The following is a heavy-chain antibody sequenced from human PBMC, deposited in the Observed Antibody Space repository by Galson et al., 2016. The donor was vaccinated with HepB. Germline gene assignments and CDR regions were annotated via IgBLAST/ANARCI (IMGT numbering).Heavy chain of an antibody. CDR2: ISGGSTST. D-gene: IGHD2-21*02. CDR1: GFTFSSFA. J-gene: IGHJ3*02. V-gene: IGHV3-23*01. CDR3: VMDWGNACYSFDAFDI. Sequence: SLRLSCAASGFTFSSFAMSWVRQAPRKGLEWISYISGGSTSTFYADSVKGRFTISRDDCKNTVYLQMNSLRAEETAVDYCVMDWGNACYSFDAFDIWGQGTMGTFSS.